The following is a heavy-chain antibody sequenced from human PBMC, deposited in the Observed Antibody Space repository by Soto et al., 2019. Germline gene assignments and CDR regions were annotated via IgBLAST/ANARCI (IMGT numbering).Heavy chain of an antibody. CDR1: GGTFSSYT. CDR3: ARGGGGGYCSGGSCYTADY. Sequence: QVQLVQSGAEVKKPGSSVKVSCKASGGTFSSYTISWVRQAPGQGLEWMGRIIPILGIANYAQKFQGRVTITADKSTSTAYMELSSLRSEDTAVYYCARGGGGGYCSGGSCYTADYWGQGTLVTVSS. J-gene: IGHJ4*02. V-gene: IGHV1-69*02. D-gene: IGHD2-15*01. CDR2: IIPILGIA.